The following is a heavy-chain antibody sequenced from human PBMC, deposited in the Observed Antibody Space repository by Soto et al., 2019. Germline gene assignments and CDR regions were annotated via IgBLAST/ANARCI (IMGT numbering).Heavy chain of an antibody. D-gene: IGHD2-2*01. CDR1: GFNFSYYD. Sequence: PGGSLILSCASSGFNFSYYDMIWVRQAPGKGLEWVSYISSSGGSIYYADSVKGRFTISRDNSKNSLYLQMNSLRAEDTAVYYCAKGTLGHYRGQGTLVTVSS. J-gene: IGHJ4*02. CDR2: ISSSGGSI. CDR3: AKGTLGHY. V-gene: IGHV3-23*01.